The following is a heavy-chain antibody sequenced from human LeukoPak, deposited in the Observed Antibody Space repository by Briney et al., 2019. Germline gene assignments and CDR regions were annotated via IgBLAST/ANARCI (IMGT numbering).Heavy chain of an antibody. V-gene: IGHV4-39*07. J-gene: IGHJ3*02. Sequence: SETLSLTCTVSGGSISSSTYYWGWIRQPPGKGLEWIGEINHSGSTNYNPSLKSRVTISVDTSKNQFSLKLSSVTAADTAVYYCARSTTRYSSGWYPDAFDIWGQGTMVTVSS. CDR1: GGSISSSTYY. D-gene: IGHD6-19*01. CDR3: ARSTTRYSSGWYPDAFDI. CDR2: INHSGST.